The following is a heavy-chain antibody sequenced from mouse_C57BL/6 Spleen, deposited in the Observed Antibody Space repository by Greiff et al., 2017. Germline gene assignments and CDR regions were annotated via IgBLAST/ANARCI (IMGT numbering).Heavy chain of an antibody. CDR1: GYAFTNYL. CDR2: INPGSGGT. D-gene: IGHD4-1*01. V-gene: IGHV1-54*01. J-gene: IGHJ3*01. CDR3: AVTGSFAY. Sequence: QVQLQQSGAELVRPGTSVKVSCKASGYAFTNYLIEWVKQRPGQGLEWIGVINPGSGGTNYNEKFKGKATLTADKSSSTAYMQLSSLTSEDSPVYFCAVTGSFAYWGQGTLVTVSA.